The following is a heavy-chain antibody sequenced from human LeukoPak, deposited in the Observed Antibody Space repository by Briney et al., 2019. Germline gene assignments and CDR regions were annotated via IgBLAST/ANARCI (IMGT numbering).Heavy chain of an antibody. CDR3: ARNGWGSGSYSFY. D-gene: IGHD3-10*01. Sequence: SETLSLTCEVSGASLSGYYWSWIRQAPGKGLEWIGEISHSGSTNYNPSLKSRVTISAHTSKNQFSLKLSSVIGADTAVYFCARNGWGSGSYSFYWGQGNLVTVSA. CDR1: GASLSGYY. J-gene: IGHJ4*02. V-gene: IGHV4-34*01. CDR2: ISHSGST.